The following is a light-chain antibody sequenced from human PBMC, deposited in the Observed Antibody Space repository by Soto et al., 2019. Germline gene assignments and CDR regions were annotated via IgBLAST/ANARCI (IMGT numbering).Light chain of an antibody. J-gene: IGLJ1*01. V-gene: IGLV2-14*03. CDR2: DVN. Sequence: QSLPTQPAPRSGSPGQAIALSRPGNSNVVGGYDYVSWYQQLPGKAPKLMICDVNNRPSGVSNRFSGSKSGNTASLTISGLQAEDEADYYCSSYTSSSTHVFGTGTKVTVL. CDR3: SSYTSSSTHV. CDR1: SNVVGGYDY.